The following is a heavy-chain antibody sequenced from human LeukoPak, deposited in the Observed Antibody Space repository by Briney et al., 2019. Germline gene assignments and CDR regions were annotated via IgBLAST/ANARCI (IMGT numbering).Heavy chain of an antibody. CDR2: ISYDGSNK. Sequence: PGGSLRLSCAASGFTFSSYAMHWVRQAPGKGLEWVAVISYDGSNKYYADSVKGRFTISRDNSKNTLYLQMNSLRAEDTAVYYCARGLRGISYYYYYYMDVWGKGTTVTVSS. CDR3: ARGLRGISYYYYYYMDV. V-gene: IGHV3-30*04. D-gene: IGHD5-12*01. J-gene: IGHJ6*03. CDR1: GFTFSSYA.